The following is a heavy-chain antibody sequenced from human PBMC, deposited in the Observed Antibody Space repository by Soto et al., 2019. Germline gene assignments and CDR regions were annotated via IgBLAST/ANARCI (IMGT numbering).Heavy chain of an antibody. J-gene: IGHJ4*02. CDR3: ARPPGYISDWYYFDL. V-gene: IGHV1-2*02. D-gene: IGHD3-9*01. CDR2: ISPKSGGT. Sequence: GASVKVSCKASGYSFIDYYMHWVRQAPGQGFEWMGRISPKSGGTNYAQKFEGRVTMTWDTSLNTAYMELSSLISEDTAVYYCARPPGYISDWYYFDLWGQGTLVTVSS. CDR1: GYSFIDYY.